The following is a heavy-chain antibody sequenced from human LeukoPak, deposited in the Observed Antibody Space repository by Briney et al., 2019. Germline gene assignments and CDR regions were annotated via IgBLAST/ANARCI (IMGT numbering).Heavy chain of an antibody. D-gene: IGHD3-22*01. CDR1: GGSISSYY. CDR3: ARDLDDYYDSSGYYDNWFDP. V-gene: IGHV4-4*07. J-gene: IGHJ5*02. CDR2: IYTCGST. Sequence: SETLSLTCTVSGGSISSYYWSWLRQPAGKGLEWIGRIYTCGSTNYNPSLKSRVTMSVDTSKNQFSLKLSSVTAADTVVYYCARDLDDYYDSSGYYDNWFDPWGQGTLVTVSS.